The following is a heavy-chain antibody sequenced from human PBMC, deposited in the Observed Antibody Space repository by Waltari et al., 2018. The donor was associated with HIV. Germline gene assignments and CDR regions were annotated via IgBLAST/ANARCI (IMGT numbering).Heavy chain of an antibody. V-gene: IGHV2-5*02. D-gene: IGHD4-4*01. Sequence: QITLQESGPTLVKPTQTLTLTCTFSGFSLSTSGVGVGWIRQRPGQALEWLALIYWDDDKRYSPSLKSRLTITKDTSKNQVVLTMTNMDPVDTATYYCAHKSRRDYSNYKRPLYFDYWGQGTLVTVSS. CDR2: IYWDDDK. J-gene: IGHJ4*02. CDR1: GFSLSTSGVG. CDR3: AHKSRRDYSNYKRPLYFDY.